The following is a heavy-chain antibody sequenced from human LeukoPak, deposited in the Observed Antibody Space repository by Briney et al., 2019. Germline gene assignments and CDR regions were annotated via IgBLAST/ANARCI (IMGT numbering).Heavy chain of an antibody. Sequence: GGSLRLSCAASGFTFSSYEMNWVRQAPGKGLGWVSYISSSGSTIYYADSVKGRFTISRDNAKNSLYLQMNSLRVEDTAVYYCARESRDAFDIWGQGTMVTVSS. CDR1: GFTFSSYE. V-gene: IGHV3-48*03. CDR3: ARESRDAFDI. J-gene: IGHJ3*02. CDR2: ISSSGSTI.